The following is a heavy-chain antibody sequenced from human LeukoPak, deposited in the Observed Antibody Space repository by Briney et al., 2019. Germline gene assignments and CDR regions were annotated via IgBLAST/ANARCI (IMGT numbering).Heavy chain of an antibody. V-gene: IGHV3-21*01. CDR3: ARDPLYDFWSGSDAFDI. J-gene: IGHJ3*02. Sequence: GESLRLSCAASGSTFSSYSMNWVRQAPGKGLEWVSSISGSSYIYYADSVKGRFTISRDNAKNSLYLQMNSLRAEDTAVYYCARDPLYDFWSGSDAFDIWGQGTMVTVFS. D-gene: IGHD3-3*01. CDR2: ISGSSYI. CDR1: GSTFSSYS.